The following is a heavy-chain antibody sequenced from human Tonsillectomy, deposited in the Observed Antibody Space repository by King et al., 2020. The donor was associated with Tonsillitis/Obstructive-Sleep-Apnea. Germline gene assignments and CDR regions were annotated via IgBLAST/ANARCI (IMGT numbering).Heavy chain of an antibody. Sequence: DEQLVQSGGYLVQPGGSVRLSCTSSRFTFSSYSMNLVRQAPGKGLEWVSYIRISGSTIYYADSVKGRFTISRDNAKNSLYLQMNSLRDEDTAVYYCASWDWFDPWGQGTLVTVSS. CDR3: ASWDWFDP. CDR1: RFTFSSYS. V-gene: IGHV3-48*02. CDR2: IRISGSTI. J-gene: IGHJ5*02. D-gene: IGHD3-16*01.